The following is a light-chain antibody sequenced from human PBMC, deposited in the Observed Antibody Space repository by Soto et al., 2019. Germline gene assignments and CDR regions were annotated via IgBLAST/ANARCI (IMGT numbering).Light chain of an antibody. Sequence: DIVLTQSPATLSLSPGERATLSCRASQSVSSYLAWYQQKPGQAPRLLMYDASKRATGIPARFSGSGSGTDFTLTISSLEPEDFAVYYCQQRDIWPWTFGQGTKVDI. CDR2: DAS. CDR1: QSVSSY. CDR3: QQRDIWPWT. V-gene: IGKV3-11*01. J-gene: IGKJ1*01.